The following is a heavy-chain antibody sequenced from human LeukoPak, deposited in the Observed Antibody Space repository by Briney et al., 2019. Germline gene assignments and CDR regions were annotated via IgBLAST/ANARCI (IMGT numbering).Heavy chain of an antibody. J-gene: IGHJ4*02. V-gene: IGHV3-33*08. Sequence: GGSLRLSCAASGFTFDDYAMHWVRQAPGKGLEWVAIIWYDGSNKYYADSVKGRFTISRDNSKNTLYLQMSSLRAEDTALYYCARDRGQFAAAFDYWGQGTLVTVSS. CDR1: GFTFDDYA. CDR3: ARDRGQFAAAFDY. D-gene: IGHD3-16*01. CDR2: IWYDGSNK.